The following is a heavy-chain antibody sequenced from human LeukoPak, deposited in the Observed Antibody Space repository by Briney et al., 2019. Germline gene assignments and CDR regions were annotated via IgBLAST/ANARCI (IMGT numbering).Heavy chain of an antibody. J-gene: IGHJ4*02. CDR3: AKDPTVAGDY. Sequence: GGSLRLSCAASGFTFSSYAMSWVRQAPGKGLEWASAISGSGGSTYYADSVKGRFTISRDNSKNTLYLQMDSLRAEDTAVYYCAKDPTVAGDYWGQGTLVTVSS. CDR1: GFTFSSYA. CDR2: ISGSGGST. D-gene: IGHD6-19*01. V-gene: IGHV3-23*01.